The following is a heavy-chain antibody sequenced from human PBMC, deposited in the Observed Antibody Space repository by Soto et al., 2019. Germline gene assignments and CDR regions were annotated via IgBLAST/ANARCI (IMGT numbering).Heavy chain of an antibody. CDR3: ARDQPGANDAFDI. V-gene: IGHV1-3*01. J-gene: IGHJ3*02. CDR2: INAGNGNT. CDR1: GYTFTSYA. Sequence: QVQLVQSGAEVKKPGASVKVSCKASGYTFTSYAMHWVRQAPGQRLEWMGWINAGNGNTKYSQKFQGRVTITRDTSASTAYMELSSLRSEDTAVYYCARDQPGANDAFDIWGQGTMVTVSS.